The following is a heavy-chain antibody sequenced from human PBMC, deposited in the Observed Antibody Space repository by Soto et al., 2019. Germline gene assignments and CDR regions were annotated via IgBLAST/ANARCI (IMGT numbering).Heavy chain of an antibody. J-gene: IGHJ4*02. CDR3: ARDKTEDDYYDSSGYSYFDY. V-gene: IGHV3-30-3*01. Sequence: GGSLRLSCAASGFTFSSYAMHWVRQAPGKGLEWVAVISYDGSNKYYADSVKGRFTISRVNSKNTLYLQMNSLRAEDTAVYYCARDKTEDDYYDSSGYSYFDYWGQGTLVTVSS. CDR1: GFTFSSYA. CDR2: ISYDGSNK. D-gene: IGHD3-22*01.